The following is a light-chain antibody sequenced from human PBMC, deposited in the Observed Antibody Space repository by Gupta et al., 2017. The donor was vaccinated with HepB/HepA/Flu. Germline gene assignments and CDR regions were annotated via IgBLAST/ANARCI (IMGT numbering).Light chain of an antibody. J-gene: IGLJ2*01. CDR1: KLGHKY. Sequence: SYELTQPPSVSVSPGQTASITCSGDKLGHKYVCWYQQKPGQSPVLVIYQDTKRPSGIPGRFSGSNSGNTATLTISGTQPMDEADYYCQAWDSSTVVFGGGTKLTVL. CDR3: QAWDSSTVV. CDR2: QDT. V-gene: IGLV3-1*01.